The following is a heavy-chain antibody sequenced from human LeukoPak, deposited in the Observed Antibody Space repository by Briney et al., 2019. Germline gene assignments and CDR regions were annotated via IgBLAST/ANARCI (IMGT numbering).Heavy chain of an antibody. CDR3: ARMSPLPGGVAAFDI. Sequence: ASVKVSCKASGYTFTGYYMHWVRQAPGQGPEWMGRINPNSGGTNYAQKFQGRVTMTRETSISTAYMELSRLRSDDTAVYYCARMSPLPGGVAAFDIWGQGTMVTVSP. V-gene: IGHV1-2*06. J-gene: IGHJ3*02. CDR2: INPNSGGT. D-gene: IGHD2-2*01. CDR1: GYTFTGYY.